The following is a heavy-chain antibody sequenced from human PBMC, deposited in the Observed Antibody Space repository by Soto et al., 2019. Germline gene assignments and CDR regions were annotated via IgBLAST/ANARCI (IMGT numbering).Heavy chain of an antibody. Sequence: GGSLRLSCAASGFTFSSYGMHWVRQAPGKGLEWVAVISYDGSNKYYADSVKGRFTISRDNSKNTLYLQMNSLRAEDTAVYYCAKDKYYYDSSGYYYYYYGMDVWGQGTKVTV. D-gene: IGHD3-22*01. CDR2: ISYDGSNK. CDR1: GFTFSSYG. V-gene: IGHV3-30*18. J-gene: IGHJ6*02. CDR3: AKDKYYYDSSGYYYYYYGMDV.